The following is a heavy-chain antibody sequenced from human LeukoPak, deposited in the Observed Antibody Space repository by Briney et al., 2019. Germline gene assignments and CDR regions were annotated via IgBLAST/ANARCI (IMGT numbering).Heavy chain of an antibody. CDR3: ARDRIAVVSRWFDP. D-gene: IGHD6-19*01. J-gene: IGHJ5*02. CDR2: ISSSSSYI. V-gene: IGHV3-21*01. CDR1: GFTFSSYS. Sequence: AGGSLRLSCAASGFTFSSYSMNWVRQAPGKGLEWVSSISSSSSYIYYADSVKGRFTISRDNAKNSLYLQMNSLRAEGTAVYYCARDRIAVVSRWFDPWGQGTLVTVSS.